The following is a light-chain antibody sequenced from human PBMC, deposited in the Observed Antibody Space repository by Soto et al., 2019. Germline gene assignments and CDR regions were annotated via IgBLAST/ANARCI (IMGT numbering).Light chain of an antibody. CDR3: QQRSNWPPLT. CDR1: QSVSSY. Sequence: EIVLTQSPATLSLSPGERATLSCRASQSVSSYLAWYQQKPVQAPRLLIYDASNRATGIPARFSGSGSGTDFTLTISREEPEDVAAYCCQQRSNWPPLTFGGGTKVEIE. CDR2: DAS. V-gene: IGKV3-11*01. J-gene: IGKJ4*01.